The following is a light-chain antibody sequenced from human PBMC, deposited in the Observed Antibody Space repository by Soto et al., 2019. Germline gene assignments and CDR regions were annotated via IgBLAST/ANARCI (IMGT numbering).Light chain of an antibody. CDR2: DAS. CDR3: QQRSNWLT. J-gene: IGKJ4*01. V-gene: IGKV3-11*01. CDR1: QSVSSY. Sequence: EIVLTQSPATLSSSPGERATLSCRASQSVSSYLAWYQQKPGQAPRLLIYDASNRDTGLPARFSGSGSGTDSTLTISSLEPEDVAVYYCQQRSNWLTVGGGTKVEIK.